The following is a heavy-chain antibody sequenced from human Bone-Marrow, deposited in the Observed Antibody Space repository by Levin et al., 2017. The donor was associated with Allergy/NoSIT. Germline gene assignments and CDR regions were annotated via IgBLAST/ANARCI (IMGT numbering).Heavy chain of an antibody. Sequence: SETLSLTCTVSGGSINTYYWSWIRQPPGKGLEWIGCTSYSGSASYNPSLKGRVTMSVDTSKNEFSLRLTSVTAADTAVYHCARVYGWYAVTFWGQGSPVTVSS. D-gene: IGHD6-19*01. V-gene: IGHV4-59*01. CDR3: ARVYGWYAVTF. J-gene: IGHJ4*02. CDR1: GGSINTYY. CDR2: TSYSGSA.